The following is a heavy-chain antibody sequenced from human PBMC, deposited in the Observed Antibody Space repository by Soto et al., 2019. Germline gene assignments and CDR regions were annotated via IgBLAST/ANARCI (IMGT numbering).Heavy chain of an antibody. J-gene: IGHJ2*01. CDR2: ISSSGSTI. Sequence: EVQLVESGGGLVQPGGSLRLSCAASGFTFSSYEMNWVRQAPGKGLEWVSYISSSGSTIYYADSVKGRFTISRDNAKNSLYLQMNSLRAEDTAVYYCARVFFKGYGSPLGYFELWGRGTLVTVSS. CDR3: ARVFFKGYGSPLGYFEL. V-gene: IGHV3-48*03. D-gene: IGHD3-10*01. CDR1: GFTFSSYE.